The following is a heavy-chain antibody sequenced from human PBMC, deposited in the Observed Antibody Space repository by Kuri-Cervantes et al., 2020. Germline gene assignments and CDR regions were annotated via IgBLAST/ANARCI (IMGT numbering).Heavy chain of an antibody. V-gene: IGHV6-1*01. CDR3: AIDAGYSCSWYYIDY. J-gene: IGHJ4*02. CDR1: GDSVSSNSAA. CDR2: TYYRSKWYN. D-gene: IGHD6-13*01. Sequence: SQTLSLTCAIPGDSVSSNSAAWNWIRQSPTRGLEWLGRTYYRSKWYNEYAVSVKSRITINPDTTKNQFSLQLDSVTPEDMAVYYCAIDAGYSCSWYYIDYWGQGTLVTVSS.